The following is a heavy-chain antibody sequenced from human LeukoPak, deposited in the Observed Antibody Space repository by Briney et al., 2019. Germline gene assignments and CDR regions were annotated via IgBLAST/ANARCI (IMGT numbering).Heavy chain of an antibody. CDR2: INHNGNVN. V-gene: IGHV3-7*03. Sequence: PGGSLRLSCAASGFTFSSYWMHWARQAPGKGLEWVASINHNGNVNYYVDSVKGRFTISRDNAKNSLYPQMSNLRAEDTAVYFCARGGGLDVWAKGPRSPSP. CDR3: ARGGGLDV. CDR1: GFTFSSYW. J-gene: IGHJ6*02. D-gene: IGHD3-16*01.